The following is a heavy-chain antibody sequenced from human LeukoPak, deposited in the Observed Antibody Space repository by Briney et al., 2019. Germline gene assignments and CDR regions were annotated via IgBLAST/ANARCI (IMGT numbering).Heavy chain of an antibody. J-gene: IGHJ4*02. Sequence: GGSLRLSCAASGFTFSSYAMSWVRQAPGKGLEWVSYISDSGGSTYYADSVKGRFTISRDNAKNSLYLQMDSLRVEDTAVYYCAKGKRYPDYWGQGTLVTVSS. V-gene: IGHV3-23*01. CDR1: GFTFSSYA. D-gene: IGHD1-1*01. CDR3: AKGKRYPDY. CDR2: ISDSGGST.